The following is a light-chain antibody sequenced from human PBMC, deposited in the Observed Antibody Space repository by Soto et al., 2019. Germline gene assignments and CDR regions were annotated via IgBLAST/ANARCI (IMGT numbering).Light chain of an antibody. CDR1: SSDVGGYNY. J-gene: IGLJ2*01. V-gene: IGLV2-14*01. Sequence: QSALTQPASVSGSPGQSITISCTGTSSDVGGYNYVSWYQQHPGKAPKLMIYDVSNRPSGVSNRLSGSKSGNTASLTISGLQVEEEADYYCSSYTSSSTLVVFGGGTKLTVL. CDR2: DVS. CDR3: SSYTSSSTLVV.